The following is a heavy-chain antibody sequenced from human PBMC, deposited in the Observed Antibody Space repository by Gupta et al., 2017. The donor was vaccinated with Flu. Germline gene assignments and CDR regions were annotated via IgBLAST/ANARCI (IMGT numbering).Heavy chain of an antibody. D-gene: IGHD1/OR15-1a*01. CDR1: GFIFSNYA. V-gene: IGHV3-23*01. J-gene: IGHJ6*02. CDR2: ISGSADSA. CDR3: AKDLTMILTTYVDV. Sequence: EVQVLESGGGLVLPGGSLRLSCAASGFIFSNYAMTWVRQAPGKGLEWVSSISGSADSAYYADSVKGRFTISRDNSKNTVFLQMNSLRAEDTAVYYCAKDLTMILTTYVDVWGHGTTVTVSS.